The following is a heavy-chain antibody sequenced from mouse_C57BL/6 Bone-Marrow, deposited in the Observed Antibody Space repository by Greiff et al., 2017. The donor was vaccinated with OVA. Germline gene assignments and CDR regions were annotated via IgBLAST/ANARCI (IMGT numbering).Heavy chain of an antibody. CDR1: GFTFSDSG. CDR2: ISSGSSTI. Sequence: EVKVVESGGGLVKPGGSLKLSCAASGFTFSDSGMHWVRQAPEKGLEWVAYISSGSSTIYYADTVKGRFTISRDNAKNTLFLQMTSLRSEDTAMYYCARINYWYFDVWGTGTTVTVSS. J-gene: IGHJ1*03. CDR3: ARINYWYFDV. V-gene: IGHV5-17*01.